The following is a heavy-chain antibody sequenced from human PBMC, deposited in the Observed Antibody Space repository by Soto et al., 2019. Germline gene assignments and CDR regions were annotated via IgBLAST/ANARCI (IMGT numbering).Heavy chain of an antibody. V-gene: IGHV4-4*02. D-gene: IGHD2-15*01. J-gene: IGHJ4*02. Sequence: QLQLRESGPGLVQPSGTLSLTCDVSGDSLTNNYWWSWVRQAPGKGLEWIGEIWHTGRPNYNPSLKSRVAIYIDKSKNQFSLKLSSVTAADTAGYYCVRDSRTGCSSINCYMHWGQGTLVTVSS. CDR1: GDSLTNNYW. CDR2: IWHTGRP. CDR3: VRDSRTGCSSINCYMH.